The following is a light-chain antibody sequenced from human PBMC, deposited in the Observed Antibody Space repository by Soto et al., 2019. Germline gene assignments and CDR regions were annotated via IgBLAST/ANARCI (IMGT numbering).Light chain of an antibody. Sequence: QSALTQSASVSGSPGQSITISCTGTSSDVGAYNYVSWYQQHPGKAPKLIIYDVSNRPSGVSNRFSGSKSDNTASLTISALQAEDEADYYCSSFTSSSTRVFGTGTKVTVL. J-gene: IGLJ1*01. CDR2: DVS. CDR3: SSFTSSSTRV. V-gene: IGLV2-14*01. CDR1: SSDVGAYNY.